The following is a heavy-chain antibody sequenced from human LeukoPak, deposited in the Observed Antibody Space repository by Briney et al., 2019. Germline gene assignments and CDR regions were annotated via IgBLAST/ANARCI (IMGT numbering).Heavy chain of an antibody. D-gene: IGHD1-26*01. Sequence: SETLSLTCTVSGGSISSYYWSWIRQPPGKGLEWIGYIYYSGSTNYNPSLKSQVTISVDTSKNQFSLKLSSVTAADTAVYYCARDTPYSGRYAFFDPWGQGTLVTVSS. CDR1: GGSISSYY. CDR3: ARDTPYSGRYAFFDP. CDR2: IYYSGST. J-gene: IGHJ5*02. V-gene: IGHV4-59*01.